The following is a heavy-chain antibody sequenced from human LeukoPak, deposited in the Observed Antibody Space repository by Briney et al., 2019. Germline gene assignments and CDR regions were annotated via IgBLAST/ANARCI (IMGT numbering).Heavy chain of an antibody. J-gene: IGHJ3*02. V-gene: IGHV3-30*04. CDR3: AKDYHGSGSYGGFDI. D-gene: IGHD3-10*01. CDR2: MSYDGSDK. Sequence: PGGSLRLSCAASGFTFSSYAMHWVRQAPGKGLEWVAVMSYDGSDKYFADSVKGRFTISRDNSKNTLYLQMNSLRAEDTAVYYCAKDYHGSGSYGGFDIWGQGTMVTVSS. CDR1: GFTFSSYA.